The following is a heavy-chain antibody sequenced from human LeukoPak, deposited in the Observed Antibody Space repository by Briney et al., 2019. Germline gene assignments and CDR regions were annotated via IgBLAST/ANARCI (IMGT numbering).Heavy chain of an antibody. CDR2: MNPNSGNT. Sequence: AASVKVSCKASGYTFTSYDINWVRQATGQGLEWMGWMNPNSGNTGYAQKFQGRITITRNTSISTAYMELSSLRSEDTAVYYCARGRDIAARRYFDLWGRGTLVTVSS. J-gene: IGHJ2*01. CDR3: ARGRDIAARRYFDL. CDR1: GYTFTSYD. D-gene: IGHD6-6*01. V-gene: IGHV1-8*03.